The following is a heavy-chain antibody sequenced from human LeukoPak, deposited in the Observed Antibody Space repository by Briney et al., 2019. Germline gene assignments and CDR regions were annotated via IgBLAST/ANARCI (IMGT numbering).Heavy chain of an antibody. D-gene: IGHD3-22*01. CDR3: ARAPYYDSSGYFHDAFDI. V-gene: IGHV4-39*07. CDR1: GGSISSSSYY. J-gene: IGHJ3*02. CDR2: IYYSGST. Sequence: SETLSLTCTVSGGSISSSSYYWGWIRQPPGKGLEWIGSIYYSGSTYYNPSLKSRVTISVDTSKNQFSLKLSSVTTADTAVYYCARAPYYDSSGYFHDAFDIWGQGTLVTVSS.